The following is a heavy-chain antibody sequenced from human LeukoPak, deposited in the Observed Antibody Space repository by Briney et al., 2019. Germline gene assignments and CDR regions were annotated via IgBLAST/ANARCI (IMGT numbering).Heavy chain of an antibody. Sequence: GGSLRLSCTASGFTFRDYAMHWVRQAPGKGLEWVALISYEGSNKYYADSVKGRFTISRDNSKNTLYLEVNSLRAEDTAVYYCAKTPPVQWLTQGWFDPWGQGTLVTVSS. CDR2: ISYEGSNK. V-gene: IGHV3-30-3*02. CDR3: AKTPPVQWLTQGWFDP. CDR1: GFTFRDYA. D-gene: IGHD6-19*01. J-gene: IGHJ5*02.